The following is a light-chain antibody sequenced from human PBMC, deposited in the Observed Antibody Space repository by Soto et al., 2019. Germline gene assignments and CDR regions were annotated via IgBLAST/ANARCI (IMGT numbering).Light chain of an antibody. CDR1: QSVTSK. CDR2: DAS. Sequence: ETVMTQSPATLSVSPGERVTLSCRASQSVTSKLAWYQQKPGQAPRLLIYDASTRATGIPARFSGSGSGTEFTLTISSLQSEDFAVYSCQQYNNRPPITFGQGTRLEIK. J-gene: IGKJ5*01. CDR3: QQYNNRPPIT. V-gene: IGKV3-15*01.